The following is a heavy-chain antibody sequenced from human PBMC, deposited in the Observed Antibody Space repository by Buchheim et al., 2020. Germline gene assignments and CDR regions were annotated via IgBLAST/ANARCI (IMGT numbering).Heavy chain of an antibody. V-gene: IGHV3-30*18. D-gene: IGHD3-22*01. CDR3: AKYRGSSGYYYHNYYYYGMDV. Sequence: QVQLVESGGGVVQPGRSLRLSCAASGFTFSSYGMHWVRQAPGKGLEWVAVISYDGSNKYYADSVKGRFTISSENSKNTLYLQMNSLRAEDTAVYYCAKYRGSSGYYYHNYYYYGMDVWGQGTT. CDR1: GFTFSSYG. J-gene: IGHJ6*02. CDR2: ISYDGSNK.